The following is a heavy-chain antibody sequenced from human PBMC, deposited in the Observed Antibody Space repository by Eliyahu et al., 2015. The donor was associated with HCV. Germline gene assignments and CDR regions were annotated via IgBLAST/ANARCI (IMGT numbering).Heavy chain of an antibody. CDR3: ADSSSTYYWYFDL. Sequence: EVLLLESGGGLVQPGGSLRLSCAXSGFPFSSHAMXWVRQAPGKGLEWVSTVSGSGGSTNYADSVKGRFTISRDNSKNTLYLQMNSLRAEDTAVYYCADSSSTYYWYFDLWGRGTLVTVSS. D-gene: IGHD6-13*01. J-gene: IGHJ2*01. CDR2: VSGSGGST. V-gene: IGHV3-23*01. CDR1: GFPFSSHA.